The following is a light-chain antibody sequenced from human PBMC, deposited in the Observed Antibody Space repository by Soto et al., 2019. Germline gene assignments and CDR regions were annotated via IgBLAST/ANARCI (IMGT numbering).Light chain of an antibody. CDR2: GAS. J-gene: IGKJ1*01. CDR1: QSVSSN. CDR3: QQYNNWPQKT. V-gene: IGKV3-15*01. Sequence: EIVMTQSPATLSVSPGERATLSCRASQSVSSNLAWYQQKPGQAPRLLIYGASTRATGIPARFSGSGSGTEFTLTISSLQSEDFAVYYCQQYNNWPQKTFGQGTKVHIK.